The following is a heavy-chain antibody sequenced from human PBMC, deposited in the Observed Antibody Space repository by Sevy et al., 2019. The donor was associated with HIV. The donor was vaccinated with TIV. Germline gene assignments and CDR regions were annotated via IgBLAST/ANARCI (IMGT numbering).Heavy chain of an antibody. V-gene: IGHV1-69*13. CDR3: AGVGIAARRGCFDY. D-gene: IGHD6-6*01. CDR1: GGTFSSYA. CDR2: IIPIFGTA. Sequence: ASVKVSCKASGGTFSSYAISWVRQAPGQGLEWMGGIIPIFGTANYAQKFQGRVTITADESTSTAYMELSSLRSEDTAVYYCAGVGIAARRGCFDYWGQGTLVTVSS. J-gene: IGHJ4*02.